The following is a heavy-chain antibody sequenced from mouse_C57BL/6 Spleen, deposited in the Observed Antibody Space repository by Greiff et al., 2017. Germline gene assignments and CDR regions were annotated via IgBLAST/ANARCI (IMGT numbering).Heavy chain of an antibody. D-gene: IGHD2-2*01. Sequence: VQLQQSGAELVRPGASVKLSCTASGFNIKDYYMHWVKQRPEPGLEWIGRIDPEDGDTEYAPKFPGTATMTADTASNTAYPQLRSLTSEDTAVYYRTTGYNGRSFDYWGQGTTLTVSS. CDR3: TTGYNGRSFDY. CDR1: GFNIKDYY. J-gene: IGHJ2*01. CDR2: IDPEDGDT. V-gene: IGHV14-1*01.